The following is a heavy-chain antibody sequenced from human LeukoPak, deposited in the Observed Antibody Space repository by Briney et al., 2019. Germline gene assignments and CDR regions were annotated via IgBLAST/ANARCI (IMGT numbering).Heavy chain of an antibody. CDR2: ISWDGGST. Sequence: GGSLRLSCAASGFTFDDYAMHWVRQAPGKGLEWVSLISWDGGSTYYADSVKGRFTISRDNSKNSLYLQMNSLRAEDTALYYCAKDRIGRYSSSWSFDYWGQGTLVTVSS. J-gene: IGHJ4*02. CDR3: AKDRIGRYSSSWSFDY. D-gene: IGHD6-13*01. V-gene: IGHV3-43D*03. CDR1: GFTFDDYA.